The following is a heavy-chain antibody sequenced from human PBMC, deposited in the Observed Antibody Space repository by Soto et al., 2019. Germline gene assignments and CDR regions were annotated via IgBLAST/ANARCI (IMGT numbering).Heavy chain of an antibody. CDR1: GFTFGDYA. CDR2: IKRKTDGGTT. D-gene: IGHD3-22*01. J-gene: IGHJ6*02. Sequence: PGGSLRLSCTASGFTFGDYAMGWFRQAPGKGLEWVGRIKRKTDGGTTDYAAPVKGRFTISRDDSKNTLYLQMNSLKAEDTAVYYCTTGIVVVIPSGMDVWGQGTTVTVS. V-gene: IGHV3-15*01. CDR3: TTGIVVVIPSGMDV.